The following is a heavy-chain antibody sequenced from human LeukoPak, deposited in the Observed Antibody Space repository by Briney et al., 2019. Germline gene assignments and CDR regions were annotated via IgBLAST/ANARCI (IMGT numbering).Heavy chain of an antibody. Sequence: PSETLSLTCAVYGGSFSGYYWSWIRQPPGKGLEWIGEINHSGSTNYNPSLKSRVTISVDTSKNQFSLKLSSVTAADTAVYYCATESNGVNWFDPWGQGTLVTVSS. CDR1: GGSFSGYY. CDR3: ATESNGVNWFDP. J-gene: IGHJ5*02. V-gene: IGHV4-34*01. D-gene: IGHD1-14*01. CDR2: INHSGST.